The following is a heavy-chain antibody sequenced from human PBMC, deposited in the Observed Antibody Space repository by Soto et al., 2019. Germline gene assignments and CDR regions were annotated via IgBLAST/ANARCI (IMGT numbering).Heavy chain of an antibody. V-gene: IGHV1-69*13. J-gene: IGHJ5*02. D-gene: IGHD3-22*01. CDR2: IIPIFGTA. Sequence: EASVKVSCKASGGTFSSYAISWVRQAPGQGLEWMGGIIPIFGTANYAQKFQGRVTITADESTSTAYMELSSLRSEDTAVYYCARRRYYDSSGFWFDPWGQGTLVTVSS. CDR3: ARRRYYDSSGFWFDP. CDR1: GGTFSSYA.